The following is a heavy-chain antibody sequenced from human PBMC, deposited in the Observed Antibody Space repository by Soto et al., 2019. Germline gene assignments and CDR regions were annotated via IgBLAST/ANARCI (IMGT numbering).Heavy chain of an antibody. D-gene: IGHD2-15*01. J-gene: IGHJ6*03. CDR1: GYTFTSYD. V-gene: IGHV1-8*01. CDR2: MNPNSGNT. CDR3: ARGDCSGGSCYYYYYYMDV. Sequence: ASVKVACKASGYTFTSYDINWVRQATGQGLEWMGWMNPNSGNTGYAQKFRGRVTMTRNTSISTAYMELSSLRSEDTAVYYCARGDCSGGSCYYYYYYMDVWGKGTTVTVSS.